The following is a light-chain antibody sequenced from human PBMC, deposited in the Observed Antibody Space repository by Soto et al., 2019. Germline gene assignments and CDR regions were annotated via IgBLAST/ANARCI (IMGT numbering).Light chain of an antibody. CDR3: QQYNSYSLT. J-gene: IGKJ4*01. CDR1: QTISSW. V-gene: IGKV1-5*03. CDR2: KAS. Sequence: DIQMTQSPSPLSGSVGDRVTITCRASQTISSWLAWYQQKPGKAPKLMIYKASTLKSGVPSRFSGSGSGTEFTLTISSLQPDDFATYYCQQYNSYSLTLGGGTKVDIK.